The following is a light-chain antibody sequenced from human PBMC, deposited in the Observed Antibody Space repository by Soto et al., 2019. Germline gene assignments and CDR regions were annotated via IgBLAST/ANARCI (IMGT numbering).Light chain of an antibody. J-gene: IGLJ2*01. CDR3: SSYTSTNTVV. CDR1: SSDIGAYNY. CDR2: DVS. V-gene: IGLV2-14*01. Sequence: QSVLTQPACVSASPGQSITIPCTGTSSDIGAYNYVSWYQQDPGKAPKLLIFDVSNRPSGVSNRFSGSKSGNTASLTISGLQTDDETDYFCSSYTSTNTVVFGGGTKVTVL.